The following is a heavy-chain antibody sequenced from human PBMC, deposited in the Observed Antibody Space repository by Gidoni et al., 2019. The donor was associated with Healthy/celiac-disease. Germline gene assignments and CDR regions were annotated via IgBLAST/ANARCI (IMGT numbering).Heavy chain of an antibody. CDR1: GFTFSSYS. CDR3: ATRGDSGYY. D-gene: IGHD5-12*01. J-gene: IGHJ4*02. V-gene: IGHV3-21*01. Sequence: EVQLVESGGGLVKPGGFLRLSCAASGFTFSSYSMNWVRQAPGKGLEWVSSISSSSSYIYYADSVKGRFTISRDNAKNSLYLQMNSLRAEDTAVYYCATRGDSGYYWGQGTLVTVSS. CDR2: ISSSSSYI.